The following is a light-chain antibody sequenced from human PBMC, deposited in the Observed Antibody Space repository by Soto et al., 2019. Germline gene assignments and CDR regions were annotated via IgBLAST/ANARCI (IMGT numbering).Light chain of an antibody. Sequence: DIVMTQSPLSLSVTPGEPASISCSSSQSLLYTNGNTYLEWFLQKPGQSPQLLIYLASNRASGVPDRFSGSGSGTDFTLKISRVEAEDVGVYYCMQAVQGLTFGGGTKVEIK. CDR2: LAS. CDR1: QSLLYTNGNTY. J-gene: IGKJ4*01. V-gene: IGKV2-28*01. CDR3: MQAVQGLT.